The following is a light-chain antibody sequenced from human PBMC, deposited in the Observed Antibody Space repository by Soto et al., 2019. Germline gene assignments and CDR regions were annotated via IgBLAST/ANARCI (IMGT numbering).Light chain of an antibody. V-gene: IGLV1-44*01. Sequence: QAVVTQPPSASGTPGQRVTISCSGSSSNIGSNTVHWYQQLPGSAPKLLIYSNNVRPSGVPDRFSGSISGTSASLAISGLQSEDEADYYCAAWDDSLDGRVVFGGGTKLTVL. J-gene: IGLJ2*01. CDR2: SNN. CDR1: SSNIGSNT. CDR3: AAWDDSLDGRVV.